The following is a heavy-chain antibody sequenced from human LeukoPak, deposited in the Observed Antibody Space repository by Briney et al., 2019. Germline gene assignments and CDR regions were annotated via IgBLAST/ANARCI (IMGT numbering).Heavy chain of an antibody. CDR1: GYSISSGYY. D-gene: IGHD2-2*01. Sequence: PSETLSLTCAVSGYSISSGYYWGWNRQPPGKGLEWIGSIYHSGSTYYNPSLKSRVTISVDTSKNQFSLKLSSVTAADTAVYYCARRYCSSTSCYRRGAFDIWGQGTMVTVSS. J-gene: IGHJ3*02. CDR3: ARRYCSSTSCYRRGAFDI. V-gene: IGHV4-38-2*01. CDR2: IYHSGST.